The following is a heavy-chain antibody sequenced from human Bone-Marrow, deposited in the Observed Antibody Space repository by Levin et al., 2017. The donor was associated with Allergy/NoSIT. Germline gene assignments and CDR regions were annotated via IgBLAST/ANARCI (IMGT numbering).Heavy chain of an antibody. CDR1: GVTFSGYW. V-gene: IGHV3-74*01. CDR2: INSDGSST. Sequence: QPGGSLRLSCAASGVTFSGYWMHWVRQAPGKGLMWVSRINSDGSSTNYADSVKGRFTISRDNAKNTLYLKMNSLRADDTAVYYCARARFGGLDYWGQGTLVTVSS. D-gene: IGHD4-23*01. J-gene: IGHJ4*02. CDR3: ARARFGGLDY.